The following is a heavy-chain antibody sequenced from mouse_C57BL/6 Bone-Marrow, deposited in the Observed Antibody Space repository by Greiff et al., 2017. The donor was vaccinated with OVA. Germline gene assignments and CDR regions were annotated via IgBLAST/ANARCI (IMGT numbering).Heavy chain of an antibody. Sequence: QVQLKESGPGLVQPSQSLSITCTVSGFSLTSYGVHWVRQSPGQGLEWLGVIWSGGSTDYNAAFISRLSISKDNSKSQVFFKMNSLQADDTAIYYCARLGAWFAYWGQGTLVTVSA. CDR1: GFSLTSYG. J-gene: IGHJ3*01. D-gene: IGHD3-3*01. CDR2: IWSGGST. CDR3: ARLGAWFAY. V-gene: IGHV2-2*01.